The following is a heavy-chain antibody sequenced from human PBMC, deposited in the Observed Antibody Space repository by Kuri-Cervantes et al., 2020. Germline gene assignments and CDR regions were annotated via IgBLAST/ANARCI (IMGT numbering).Heavy chain of an antibody. J-gene: IGHJ5*02. Sequence: ASVKVSCKTSGCKSTYYGITWVRQAPGQGLEWMGWISAYNGNTNYAQKFQGRVTITADKSTSTAYMELSSLRSEDTAVYYCARGGGHSNYNWFDPWGQGTLVTVSS. CDR2: ISAYNGNT. CDR3: ARGGGHSNYNWFDP. V-gene: IGHV1-18*01. D-gene: IGHD4-11*01. CDR1: GCKSTYYG.